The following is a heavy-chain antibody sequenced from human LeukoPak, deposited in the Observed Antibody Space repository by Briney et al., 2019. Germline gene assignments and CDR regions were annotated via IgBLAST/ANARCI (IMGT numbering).Heavy chain of an antibody. CDR1: GYTFTSYG. CDR2: ISAYNGNT. D-gene: IGHD1-20*01. Sequence: ASVKVSCKASGYTFTSYGISWVRQAPGQGLEWMGWISAYNGNTNYAQKLQGRVTMTTDTSTSTAYMELRSLRSDDTAVYYCAGVGPRYGWNDAFDIWGQGTMVTVSS. CDR3: AGVGPRYGWNDAFDI. J-gene: IGHJ3*02. V-gene: IGHV1-18*01.